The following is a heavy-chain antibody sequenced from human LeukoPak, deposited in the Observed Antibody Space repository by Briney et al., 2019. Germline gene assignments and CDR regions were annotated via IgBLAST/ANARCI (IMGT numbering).Heavy chain of an antibody. D-gene: IGHD6-19*01. CDR2: INHSGST. CDR3: ARVIAVAGTLSDY. J-gene: IGHJ4*02. V-gene: IGHV4-34*01. CDR1: GGSFSGYY. Sequence: SETLSLTCAVYGGSFSGYYWSWIRQPPGKGLEWIGEINHSGSTNYNPSLKSRVTISVDTSKNKFSLKLSSVTAADTAVYYCARVIAVAGTLSDYWGQGTLVTVSS.